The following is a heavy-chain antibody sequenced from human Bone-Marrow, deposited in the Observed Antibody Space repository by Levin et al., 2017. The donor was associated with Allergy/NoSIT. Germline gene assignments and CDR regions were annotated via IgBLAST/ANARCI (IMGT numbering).Heavy chain of an antibody. CDR3: ARQGHCRPSNCSARFEP. V-gene: IGHV1-2*06. J-gene: IGHJ5*02. Sequence: AASVKVSCKTSGYSFTDYYLHWVRQAPGQGLEWLGRIAPHSADTIYGQEFRGRVTLTRDTSISTAYMDLSGLRPDDTALYYCARQGHCRPSNCSARFEPWGQGSLVTVSS. CDR1: GYSFTDYY. CDR2: IAPHSADT. D-gene: IGHD2-15*01.